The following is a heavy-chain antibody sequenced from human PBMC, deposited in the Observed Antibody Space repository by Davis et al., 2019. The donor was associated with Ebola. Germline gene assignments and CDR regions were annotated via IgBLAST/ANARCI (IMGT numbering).Heavy chain of an antibody. CDR3: AKPFSGSYYAFDI. Sequence: PSETLSLTCTVSGGSISSGDYYWSWIRQPPGKGLEWIGYIYYSGSTYYNPSLKSRVTISVDTSKNQFSLKLSSVTAADTAVYYCAKPFSGSYYAFDIWGQGTMVTVSS. V-gene: IGHV4-30-4*01. J-gene: IGHJ3*02. CDR2: IYYSGST. D-gene: IGHD1-26*01. CDR1: GGSISSGDYY.